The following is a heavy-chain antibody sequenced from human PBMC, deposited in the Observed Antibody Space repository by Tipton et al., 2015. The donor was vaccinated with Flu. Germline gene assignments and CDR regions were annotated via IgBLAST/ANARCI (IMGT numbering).Heavy chain of an antibody. CDR3: ARGAGSGTYVIFEY. CDR2: IYSSGNT. J-gene: IGHJ4*02. Sequence: TLSLTCTVSGGSLSSYYWSWIRQFAGKGLEWIGRIYSSGNTKYSPSFKSRVTMSVDTSKNQFSLNLNSVTAADTAVYFCARGAGSGTYVIFEYWGQGTLVTVSS. V-gene: IGHV4-4*07. CDR1: GGSLSSYY. D-gene: IGHD3-10*01.